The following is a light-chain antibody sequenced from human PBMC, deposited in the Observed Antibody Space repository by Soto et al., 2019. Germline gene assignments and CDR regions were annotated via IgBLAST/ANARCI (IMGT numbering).Light chain of an antibody. J-gene: IGKJ5*01. CDR1: QSGVTY. CDR2: DAS. Sequence: EIVLTQSPATLSLSPGERATLSCRASQSGVTYLAWYQQKPGQAPRLLIYDASNRATGIPARFSGSGSGTDFTLTISSLEPEDFAVYYCQQRSNWQITFGQGTRLEIK. V-gene: IGKV3-11*01. CDR3: QQRSNWQIT.